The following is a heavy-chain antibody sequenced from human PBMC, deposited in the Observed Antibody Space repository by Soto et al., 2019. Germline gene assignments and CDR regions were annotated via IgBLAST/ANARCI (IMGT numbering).Heavy chain of an antibody. CDR3: GSQTWIQFN. Sequence: GGSLRLSCAASGFTFSGSGMHWVRQASGKGLEWVGRIRSKANGYATAYAASVKGRFTISRDDSNNTAYLQMNSLKTEDTAIYYCGSQTWIQFNWGQGTLVTVSS. CDR2: IRSKANGYAT. J-gene: IGHJ4*02. D-gene: IGHD5-18*01. CDR1: GFTFSGSG. V-gene: IGHV3-73*01.